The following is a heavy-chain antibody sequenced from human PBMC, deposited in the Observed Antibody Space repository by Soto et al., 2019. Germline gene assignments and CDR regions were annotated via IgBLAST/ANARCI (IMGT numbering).Heavy chain of an antibody. Sequence: QPQLVQSGAEVRKPGASVNVSCKASGYTFTTYGISWVRQAPGQGLEWMGWIGGYNGDSHNAQKFQGRLTMTRDTSTKTAYMELRSLRSDDTAVYYCARVGNNGWSIEYDYGGQGTLVTVSS. J-gene: IGHJ4*02. D-gene: IGHD6-19*01. V-gene: IGHV1-18*04. CDR2: IGGYNGDS. CDR1: GYTFTTYG. CDR3: ARVGNNGWSIEYDY.